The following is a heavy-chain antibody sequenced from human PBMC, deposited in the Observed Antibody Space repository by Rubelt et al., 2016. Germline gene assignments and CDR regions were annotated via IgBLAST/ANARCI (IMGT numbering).Heavy chain of an antibody. CDR1: GFTLDDYA. Sequence: EVQLVESGGGLVQPGGSLRLSCAASGFTLDDYAMHWVRQAPGKGLEWVSLISGDGGSTYYADSVKGRFTISRDNSKNSLYLQMNSLRTEDTALYYCTTDLEPFDYWGQGTLVTVSS. D-gene: IGHD1-1*01. J-gene: IGHJ4*02. V-gene: IGHV3-43*02. CDR2: ISGDGGST. CDR3: TTDLEPFDY.